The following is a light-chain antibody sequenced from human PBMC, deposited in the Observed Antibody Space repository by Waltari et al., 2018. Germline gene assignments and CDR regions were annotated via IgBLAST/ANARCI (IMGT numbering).Light chain of an antibody. CDR1: TGTVTSSHF. Sequence: QAVVTQESSVPVSPGETVTLTCVPNTGTVTSSHFPYWFQKKTGQAPITLIYDTSNKHSWTPARFSGSLLGGKAALTRSGAKPEDEAEYYCLLHLGGGHVTFGGGTKLTVL. CDR3: LLHLGGGHVT. J-gene: IGLJ2*01. V-gene: IGLV7-46*01. CDR2: DTS.